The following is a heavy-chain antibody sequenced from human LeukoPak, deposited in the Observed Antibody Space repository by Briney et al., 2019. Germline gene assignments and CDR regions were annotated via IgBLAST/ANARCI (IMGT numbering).Heavy chain of an antibody. J-gene: IGHJ4*02. Sequence: GGSLRLSCAASGFTFSTNALYWVRQAPGKGLEWASAITGGGDTTYYADSVKGRFTISRDNSKNMVYLEMNSLRAEDTAVYYCAKGVWGTYYSWGQGTLVTVSS. CDR3: AKGVWGTYYS. CDR2: ITGGGDTT. CDR1: GFTFSTNA. V-gene: IGHV3-23*01. D-gene: IGHD3-16*01.